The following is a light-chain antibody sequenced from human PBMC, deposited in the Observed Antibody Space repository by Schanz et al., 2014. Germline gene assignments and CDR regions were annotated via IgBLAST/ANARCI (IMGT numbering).Light chain of an antibody. Sequence: EILMTQSPATLSVSPGERAILSCRASEDVNNKLAWFQQRPGQAPKLLIYGTSIRATGIPDRFSGSGSGTDFTLTISRLEPEDFAVFYCQQFGKLPWTFGQGTKVEIK. CDR2: GTS. CDR1: EDVNNK. J-gene: IGKJ1*01. V-gene: IGKV3-20*01. CDR3: QQFGKLPWT.